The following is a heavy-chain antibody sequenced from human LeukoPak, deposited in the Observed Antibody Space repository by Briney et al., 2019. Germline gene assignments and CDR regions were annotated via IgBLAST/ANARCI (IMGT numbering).Heavy chain of an antibody. Sequence: PSQTLSLTCNVSGGSISSGAYYWSWIRQPPGKGLEWIGYTYYSGSTYYNPSLKRRVTISVDTSKNQFSLKLSSGTAADTAVYYWAREIRFGELFDYGGQGTLVTVSS. J-gene: IGHJ4*02. D-gene: IGHD3-10*01. CDR1: GGSISSGAYY. CDR3: AREIRFGELFDY. V-gene: IGHV4-30-4*01. CDR2: TYYSGST.